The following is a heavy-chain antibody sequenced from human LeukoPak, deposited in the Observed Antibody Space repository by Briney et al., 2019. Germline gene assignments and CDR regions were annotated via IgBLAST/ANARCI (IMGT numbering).Heavy chain of an antibody. V-gene: IGHV3-21*01. CDR2: ISGSSRHK. Sequence: GGSLRLSCAASGFTFSSYTMNWVRQAPGKGLEWVSSISGSSRHKYYADSVKGRFTISRDNAKNSLYLQMNSLRAEGTAVYYCARTANFAAGYYIDYWGQGTLVTVSS. CDR1: GFTFSSYT. D-gene: IGHD6-13*01. J-gene: IGHJ4*02. CDR3: ARTANFAAGYYIDY.